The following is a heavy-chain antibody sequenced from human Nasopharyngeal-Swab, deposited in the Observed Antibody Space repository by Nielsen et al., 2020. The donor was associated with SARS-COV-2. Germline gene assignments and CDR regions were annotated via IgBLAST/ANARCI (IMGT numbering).Heavy chain of an antibody. Sequence: SETLSLTCTVSGGPISSYYWSWIRQPPGKGLEWIGYIYYSGSTNYNPSLKSRVTISVDTSKNQFSLKLSSVTAADTAVYYCARGSPQTYYYYGMDVWGQGTTVTVSS. J-gene: IGHJ6*02. CDR3: ARGSPQTYYYYGMDV. D-gene: IGHD6-6*01. CDR1: GGPISSYY. CDR2: IYYSGST. V-gene: IGHV4-59*01.